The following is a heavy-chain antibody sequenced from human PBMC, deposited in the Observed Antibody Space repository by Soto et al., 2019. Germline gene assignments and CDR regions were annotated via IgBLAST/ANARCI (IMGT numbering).Heavy chain of an antibody. J-gene: IGHJ4*02. D-gene: IGHD3-3*01. Sequence: SETLSLTCAVSGYSISSGYYWGWIRQPPGKGLEWIGSIYHSGSTYYNPSLKSRVTISVDTSKNQFSLKLSSVTAADTAVYYCARVGYDFWSGYYTSYFDYWGQGTLVTVSS. CDR1: GYSISSGYY. V-gene: IGHV4-38-2*01. CDR2: IYHSGST. CDR3: ARVGYDFWSGYYTSYFDY.